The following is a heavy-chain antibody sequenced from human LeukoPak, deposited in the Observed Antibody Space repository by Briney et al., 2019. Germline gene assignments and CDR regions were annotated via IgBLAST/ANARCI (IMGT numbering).Heavy chain of an antibody. V-gene: IGHV3-21*01. CDR3: ARDSGWSNYYFDY. Sequence: PGGSLRLSCAASGFTFSNYGMNWVRQAPGKGLEWVSTISSTSGYMYYADSVKGRFTISRDNAKNSLYLQMNSLRAEDTAVYYCARDSGWSNYYFDYWGQGTLVTVSS. CDR2: ISSTSGYM. CDR1: GFTFSNYG. D-gene: IGHD2-15*01. J-gene: IGHJ4*02.